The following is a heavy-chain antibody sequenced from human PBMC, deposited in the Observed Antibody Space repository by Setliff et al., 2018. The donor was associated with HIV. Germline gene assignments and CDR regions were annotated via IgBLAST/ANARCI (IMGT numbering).Heavy chain of an antibody. Sequence: GESLKISCKGSGYSFTSYWVAWVRQMPGKGLEWMGIIYPDDSDTRYSPSFQDQVTISVDKSISTAYLQWSSLKASDTAMYYCARTIASRPKYYYYAMDFWGQGTTVPSP. D-gene: IGHD6-6*01. CDR2: IYPDDSDT. CDR1: GYSFTSYW. J-gene: IGHJ6*02. CDR3: ARTIASRPKYYYYAMDF. V-gene: IGHV5-51*01.